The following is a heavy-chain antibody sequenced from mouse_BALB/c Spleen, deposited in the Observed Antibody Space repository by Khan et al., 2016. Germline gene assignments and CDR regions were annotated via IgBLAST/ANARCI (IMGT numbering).Heavy chain of an antibody. D-gene: IGHD2-13*01. V-gene: IGHV2-6-7*01. CDR2: IWGDGRT. Sequence: QVQLKESGPGLVAPSQTLSITCTVSGFSFTGHGVNWVRQPPGKGLEWLGMIWGDGRTDYNSALKFRLTNIKDNYESQVFLKMNSMQNDDTGTYYCGRDGETGWYFDVWGAGTTVTVSS. CDR3: GRDGETGWYFDV. CDR1: GFSFTGHG. J-gene: IGHJ1*01.